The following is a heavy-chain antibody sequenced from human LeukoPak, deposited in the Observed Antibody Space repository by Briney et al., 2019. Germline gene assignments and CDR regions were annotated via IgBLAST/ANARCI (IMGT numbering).Heavy chain of an antibody. J-gene: IGHJ5*02. CDR3: ASGDPWSGHIGYLNWFDP. D-gene: IGHD3-3*01. CDR1: GYTFSSYD. CDR2: ISAHNGKT. Sequence: ASVKVSCKASGYTFSSYDISWVRQAPGQGLEWMGWISAHNGKTNYAQKLQGRVTVTTDTSTSTAYMQLSGLRSEDTAVYYCASGDPWSGHIGYLNWFDPWGQGTLVTVSS. V-gene: IGHV1-18*01.